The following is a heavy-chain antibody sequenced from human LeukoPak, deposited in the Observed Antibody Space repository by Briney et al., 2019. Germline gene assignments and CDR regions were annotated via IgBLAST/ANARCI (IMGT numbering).Heavy chain of an antibody. V-gene: IGHV3-74*01. CDR1: GFSLSGYW. Sequence: GSLRLSRAASGFSLSGYWMHWVRPAPGKGPGWVSCIKSDGGDTIYADSVKGRFTISRDNANNMLYLQMNSLRAEDTAVYYCARDAHRGMDVWGQGTTVTVSS. CDR2: IKSDGGDT. CDR3: ARDAHRGMDV. J-gene: IGHJ6*02.